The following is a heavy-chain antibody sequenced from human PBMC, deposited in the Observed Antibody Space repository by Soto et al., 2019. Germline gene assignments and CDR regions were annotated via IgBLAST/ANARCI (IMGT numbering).Heavy chain of an antibody. Sequence: ASVKVSCKASGYTFTSYDINWVRQATGQGLEYLGWMNPNSGNTGYVQKFQGRVTITRDTSASTAYMELSSLRSEDTAVYYCARDRDGYNLDAFDIWGQGTMVTVSS. CDR3: ARDRDGYNLDAFDI. CDR1: GYTFTSYD. CDR2: MNPNSGNT. J-gene: IGHJ3*02. V-gene: IGHV1-8*01. D-gene: IGHD5-12*01.